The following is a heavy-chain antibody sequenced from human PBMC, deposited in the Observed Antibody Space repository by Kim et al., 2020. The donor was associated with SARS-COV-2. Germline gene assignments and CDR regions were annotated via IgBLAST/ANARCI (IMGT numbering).Heavy chain of an antibody. D-gene: IGHD5-18*01. CDR1: GFTFSSYA. J-gene: IGHJ4*02. CDR2: ISGSGGST. Sequence: GGSLRLSCAASGFTFSSYAMSWVRQAPGKGLEWVSAISGSGGSTYYADAVKGRFTISRDNSKNTLYLQMNSLGAEDTAVYYCAKDRGYSLVDYWGQGTLVTVSS. CDR3: AKDRGYSLVDY. V-gene: IGHV3-23*01.